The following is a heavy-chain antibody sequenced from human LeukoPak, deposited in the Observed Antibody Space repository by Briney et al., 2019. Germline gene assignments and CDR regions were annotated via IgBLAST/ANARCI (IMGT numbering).Heavy chain of an antibody. D-gene: IGHD2-2*02. J-gene: IGHJ5*02. CDR1: GYTFTGYY. V-gene: IGHV1-2*02. CDR2: INPNSGGT. Sequence: GASVKVSCKASGYTFTGYYMHWVRQAPGQGLEWMGWINPNSGGTNYAQKFQGRVTMTRDTSISTAYMELSRLRSDDTAVYYCARGRYCSSTSCYTPYGWFDTWGQGTLVTVSS. CDR3: ARGRYCSSTSCYTPYGWFDT.